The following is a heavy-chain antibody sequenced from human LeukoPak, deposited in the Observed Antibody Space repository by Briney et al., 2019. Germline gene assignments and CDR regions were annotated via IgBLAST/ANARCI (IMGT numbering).Heavy chain of an antibody. J-gene: IGHJ5*02. CDR3: ARADRLHGGPYLIGP. D-gene: IGHD2-21*01. Sequence: GASVKVSCKTSGYSFTDYYMHWVRQAPGQGLEWMGWINPNSGGTSSAQKFQGRVTMTRDTSITTVYMEVRWLTSDDTAIYYCARADRLHGGPYLIGPWGLGSLVTVCS. V-gene: IGHV1-2*02. CDR1: GYSFTDYY. CDR2: INPNSGGT.